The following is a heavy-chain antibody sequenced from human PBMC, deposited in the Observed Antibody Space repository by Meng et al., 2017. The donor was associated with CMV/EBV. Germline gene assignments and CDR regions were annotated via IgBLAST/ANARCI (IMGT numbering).Heavy chain of an antibody. Sequence: GGSLRLSCAASGFIYSNYWMSWVRQAPGKGLEWVANMNGGATAKFYVGSVRGRFTISRDNAMNALYLQMNSLTVEDTAIYYCATSKGSPGNDWGQGTLVTVSS. CDR2: MNGGATAK. J-gene: IGHJ4*02. D-gene: IGHD2/OR15-2a*01. CDR3: ATSKGSPGND. V-gene: IGHV3-7*01. CDR1: GFIYSNYW.